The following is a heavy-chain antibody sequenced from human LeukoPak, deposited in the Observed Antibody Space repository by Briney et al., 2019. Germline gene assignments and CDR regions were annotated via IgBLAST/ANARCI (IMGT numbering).Heavy chain of an antibody. Sequence: GGSLRLSCAASGFTFSSYGMHWVRKAPGKGLEWVAFIRYDGSNKYYADSVKGRFTISRDNSKNTLYLQMNSLRAEDTAVYYCAKFNYYDSSGYRWFDPWGQGTLVTVSS. J-gene: IGHJ5*02. CDR2: IRYDGSNK. D-gene: IGHD3-22*01. CDR1: GFTFSSYG. CDR3: AKFNYYDSSGYRWFDP. V-gene: IGHV3-30*02.